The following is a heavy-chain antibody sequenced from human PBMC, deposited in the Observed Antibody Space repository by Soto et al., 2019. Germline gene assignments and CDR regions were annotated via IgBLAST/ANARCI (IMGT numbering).Heavy chain of an antibody. CDR3: ARGAGSYSLAYYGMDV. J-gene: IGHJ6*02. V-gene: IGHV1-2*04. CDR1: GYTFTGYY. Sequence: ASLKVSCKASGYTFTGYYMHWVRQAPGQGLEWMGWINPNSGGTNYAQKFQGWVTMTRDTSISTAYMELSRLRSDDTAVYYCARGAGSYSLAYYGMDVWGQGTTVTVSS. CDR2: INPNSGGT. D-gene: IGHD1-26*01.